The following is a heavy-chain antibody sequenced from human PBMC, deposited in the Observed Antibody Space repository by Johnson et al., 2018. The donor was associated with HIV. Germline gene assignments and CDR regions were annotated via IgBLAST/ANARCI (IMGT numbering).Heavy chain of an antibody. Sequence: VQLVESGGGLIQPGGSLRLSCAASGFTFSSYWMSWVRQAPGKGLEWVAVISYDGRNKYYADSVKGRLTISRDNPKNTLYLQMTSLRAEDTAVYYCARDQGSNDYGDYSGRSDAFDIWGQGTMVTVSS. D-gene: IGHD4-17*01. J-gene: IGHJ3*02. CDR1: GFTFSSYW. CDR3: ARDQGSNDYGDYSGRSDAFDI. V-gene: IGHV3-30-3*01. CDR2: ISYDGRNK.